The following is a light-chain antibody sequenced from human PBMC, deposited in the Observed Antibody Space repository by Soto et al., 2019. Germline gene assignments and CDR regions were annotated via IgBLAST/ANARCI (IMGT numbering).Light chain of an antibody. Sequence: QSALTQPPSASGSHGQSVTISCTGTSSDVGGYNYVSWYQQHPGKAPNLMIYEVSKRPSGLPDRFSGSKSGNTASLTVSGLQAEDEADYYCSSYAGSNNFVVFGGVTKLTVL. V-gene: IGLV2-8*01. CDR3: SSYAGSNNFVV. CDR1: SSDVGGYNY. J-gene: IGLJ2*01. CDR2: EVS.